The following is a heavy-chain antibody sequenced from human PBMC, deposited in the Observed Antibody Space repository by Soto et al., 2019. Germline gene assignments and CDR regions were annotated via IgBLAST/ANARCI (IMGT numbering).Heavy chain of an antibody. V-gene: IGHV1-18*01. Sequence: QVQLVQSGAAVKKPGASVKVSCKASGYTFTSYGFSWVRQAPGQGLEWMGWISAYNGNTNYAQKLQGRVTVTTDTASSTAYMELRSLRSDDTDVYYCASYHPTSHYYGMDVWRQGTTVTVSS. CDR3: ASYHPTSHYYGMDV. CDR2: ISAYNGNT. J-gene: IGHJ6*02. CDR1: GYTFTSYG.